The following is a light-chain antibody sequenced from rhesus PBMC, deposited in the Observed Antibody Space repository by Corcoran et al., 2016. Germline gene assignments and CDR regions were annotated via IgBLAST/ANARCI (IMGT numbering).Light chain of an antibody. CDR3: QHYYSSPYT. V-gene: IGKV4-1*01. J-gene: IGKJ2*01. Sequence: DIVMTQSPDSLAVSLGERGTINCKSSQSLLYSSNKKNFLAWDQQKPRQSPKLLIYWASTREFGVPNRFSGSESGTDFTLTISCLQAEDVAVYYCQHYYSSPYTFGQGTKVEIK. CDR2: WAS. CDR1: QSLLYSSNKKNF.